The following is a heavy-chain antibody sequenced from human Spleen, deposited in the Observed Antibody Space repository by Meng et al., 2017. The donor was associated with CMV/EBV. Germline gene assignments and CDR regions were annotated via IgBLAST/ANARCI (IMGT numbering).Heavy chain of an antibody. CDR3: AKDFGRSLGYFAY. Sequence: GGSLRLSCAASGFTFSSYAMTWFRQAPGKGLEWVSSISDSSGNTYYADSVKGRFTISRDNSKNTLYLQMNSLRAEDTAVFYCAKDFGRSLGYFAYWGQGTLVTVSS. D-gene: IGHD1-26*01. CDR2: ISDSSGNT. CDR1: GFTFSSYA. V-gene: IGHV3-23*01. J-gene: IGHJ4*02.